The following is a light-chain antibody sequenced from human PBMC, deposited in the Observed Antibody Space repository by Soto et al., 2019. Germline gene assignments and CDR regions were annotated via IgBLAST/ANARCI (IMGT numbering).Light chain of an antibody. J-gene: IGLJ2*01. CDR1: SSDVGRYNF. V-gene: IGLV2-8*01. Sequence: QSVLTQPPSASGSPGQSVTISCTGTSSDVGRYNFVSWYQQHPGKAPKLMIYEVSKRPSGVPDRFSGSKSGNTASLTVSGLQAEDEGEDYTTSYAGITHFDVLFRGGTKLTVL. CDR3: TSYAGITHFDVL. CDR2: EVS.